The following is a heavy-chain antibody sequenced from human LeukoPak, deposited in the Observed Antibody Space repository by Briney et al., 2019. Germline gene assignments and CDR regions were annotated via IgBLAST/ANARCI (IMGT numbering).Heavy chain of an antibody. J-gene: IGHJ4*02. CDR3: ARDLQGMYYFDGAVSGY. Sequence: KTGGSLRLSCAASGFTFSSYSMTWVRQAPGKRLEWVSSFTSRSRNIYYADSVKGRFTISRDDAEKSLYLQMDSLRAEDTAIYYCARDLQGMYYFDGAVSGYWGQGTQVTVSS. D-gene: IGHD3-22*01. V-gene: IGHV3-21*01. CDR2: FTSRSRNI. CDR1: GFTFSSYS.